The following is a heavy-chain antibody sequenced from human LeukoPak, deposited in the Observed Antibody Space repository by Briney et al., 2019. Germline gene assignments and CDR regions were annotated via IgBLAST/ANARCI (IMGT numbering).Heavy chain of an antibody. CDR2: ISSSSSTI. V-gene: IGHV3-48*04. CDR1: GSTFSSYS. CDR3: AKHIGFGITMFRAMDV. J-gene: IGHJ6*04. D-gene: IGHD3-10*01. Sequence: PGGSLRLSCEASGSTFSSYSMNWVRKAPGKGLEWVSYISSSSSTIYYADSVKGRFTISRDDAKNSLFLQMNSLKTEDTALYYCAKHIGFGITMFRAMDVWGKGTTVTISS.